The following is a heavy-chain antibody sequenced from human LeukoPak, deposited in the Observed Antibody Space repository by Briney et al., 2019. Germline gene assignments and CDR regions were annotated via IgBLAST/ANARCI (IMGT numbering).Heavy chain of an antibody. CDR1: GYTFTSNY. CDR2: MNPNSGNT. CDR3: ARPTRCSSTSCSYGMDV. Sequence: ASVKVSCKASGYTFTSNYIHWVRQATGQGLEWMGWMNPNSGNTGYAQKFQGRVTMTRNTSISTAYMELSSLRSEDTAVYYCARPTRCSSTSCSYGMDVWGQGTTVTVSS. D-gene: IGHD2-2*01. J-gene: IGHJ6*02. V-gene: IGHV1-8*02.